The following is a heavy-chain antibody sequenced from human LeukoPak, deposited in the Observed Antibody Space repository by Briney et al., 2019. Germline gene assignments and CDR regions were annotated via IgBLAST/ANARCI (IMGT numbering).Heavy chain of an antibody. CDR3: ARDRGYGDDTFDS. V-gene: IGHV1-18*01. D-gene: IGHD4-17*01. J-gene: IGHJ4*02. CDR1: GFTFTSFG. Sequence: GASVKVSCKASGFTFTSFGISWVRQAPGQGLEWMGWISTYDSDINYAQKFQGRVTMTTDTSMTTAYMELRSLISGDTAVYYCARDRGYGDDTFDSWGQGTLVTVSS. CDR2: ISTYDSDI.